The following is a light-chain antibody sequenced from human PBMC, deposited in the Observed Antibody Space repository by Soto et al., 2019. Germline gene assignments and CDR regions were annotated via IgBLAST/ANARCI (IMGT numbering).Light chain of an antibody. V-gene: IGKV1-5*03. CDR2: TTS. J-gene: IGKJ1*01. CDR3: QQYNTYSRT. CDR1: QSISPW. Sequence: DIQMTQSPSTLSASVGDRVTITCRASQSISPWLAWYQQRPGKAPKVLMYTTSTLQAGVPSRFSGSGYGTEFNLTISSLQPDDFATYYFQQYNTYSRTFGQGTKVEI.